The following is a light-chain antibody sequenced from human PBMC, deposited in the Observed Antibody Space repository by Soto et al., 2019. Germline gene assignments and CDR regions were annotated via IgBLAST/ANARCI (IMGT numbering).Light chain of an antibody. J-gene: IGKJ1*01. CDR1: QSVSSN. CDR3: QHYHNWPPWT. Sequence: EIVMTQSPATPSVSPGERATLSCRASQSVSSNLAWYQQKPGQAPRLLIYGASTRATGIPARFSGSGSGTKFTLTISSLQSEDFAVYYCQHYHNWPPWTFGQGTKVEVK. CDR2: GAS. V-gene: IGKV3-15*01.